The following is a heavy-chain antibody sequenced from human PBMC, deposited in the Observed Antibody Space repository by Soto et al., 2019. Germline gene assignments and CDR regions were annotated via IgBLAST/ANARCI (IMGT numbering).Heavy chain of an antibody. Sequence: GGSLRLSCAASGFNFTHFGMHWVRQAPGKGLEWVAVISYDGRNQYYTDSVKGRFTISRDNSKNTLYLQMNSLRAEDTAVYYCAKDRRIVRVPAAMSSDSWGQGSLVTVSS. V-gene: IGHV3-30*18. J-gene: IGHJ5*01. D-gene: IGHD2-2*01. CDR3: AKDRRIVRVPAAMSSDS. CDR2: ISYDGRNQ. CDR1: GFNFTHFG.